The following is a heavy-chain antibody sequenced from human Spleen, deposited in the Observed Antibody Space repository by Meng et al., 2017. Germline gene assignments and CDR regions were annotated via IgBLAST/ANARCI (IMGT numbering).Heavy chain of an antibody. CDR1: GFTFSSYE. V-gene: IGHV3-48*03. J-gene: IGHJ4*02. Sequence: GGSLRLSCAASGFTFSSYEMNWVRQAPGKGLEWVSYISSSGSTIYYADSVKGRFTISRDNAKNSLYLQMNSLRAEDTAVYYCARERGKYCSGGSCYQHSPIDYWGQGTLVTVSS. CDR2: ISSSGSTI. CDR3: ARERGKYCSGGSCYQHSPIDY. D-gene: IGHD2-15*01.